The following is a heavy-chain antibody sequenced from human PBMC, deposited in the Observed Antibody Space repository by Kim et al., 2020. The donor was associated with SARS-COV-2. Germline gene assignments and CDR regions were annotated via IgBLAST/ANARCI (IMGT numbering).Heavy chain of an antibody. D-gene: IGHD6-19*01. Sequence: SETLSLTCAVYGGSFSGYYWSWIRQPPGKGLEWIGEINHSGSTNYNPSLKSRVTISVDTSKNQFSLKLSSVTAADTAVYYCARGSGYSSGWSLYAFDIWGQGTMVTVSS. J-gene: IGHJ3*02. CDR1: GGSFSGYY. CDR2: INHSGST. V-gene: IGHV4-34*01. CDR3: ARGSGYSSGWSLYAFDI.